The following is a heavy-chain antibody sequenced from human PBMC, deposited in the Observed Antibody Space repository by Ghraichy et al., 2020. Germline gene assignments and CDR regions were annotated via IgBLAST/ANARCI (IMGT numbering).Heavy chain of an antibody. Sequence: GGSLRLSCAASGFTFSSYAMSWVRQAPGKGLEWVSAISGSGGSTYYADSVKGRFTISRDNSKNTLYLQMNSLRAEDMAVYYCANAITFGGVIVRVAHYFDYWGQGTLVTVSS. CDR2: ISGSGGST. J-gene: IGHJ4*02. V-gene: IGHV3-23*01. D-gene: IGHD3-16*02. CDR3: ANAITFGGVIVRVAHYFDY. CDR1: GFTFSSYA.